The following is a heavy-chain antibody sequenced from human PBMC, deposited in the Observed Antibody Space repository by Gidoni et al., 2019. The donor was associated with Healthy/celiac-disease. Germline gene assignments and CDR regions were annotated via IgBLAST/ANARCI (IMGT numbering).Heavy chain of an antibody. Sequence: EVQLVESGGGLVQPGGSLRLSCAASGFTFSSYSMNWVRQAPGKGLEWVSYISSSSSTIYYADSVKGRFTISRDNAKNSLYLQMNSLRAEDTAVYYCAREIDIVVVPAAPRYYYGMDVWGQGTTVTVSS. CDR3: AREIDIVVVPAAPRYYYGMDV. V-gene: IGHV3-48*01. D-gene: IGHD2-2*01. CDR1: GFTFSSYS. J-gene: IGHJ6*02. CDR2: ISSSSSTI.